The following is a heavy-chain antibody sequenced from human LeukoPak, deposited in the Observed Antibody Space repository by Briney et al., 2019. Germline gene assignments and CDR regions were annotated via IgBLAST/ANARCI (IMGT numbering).Heavy chain of an antibody. D-gene: IGHD3-10*01. Sequence: ASVKVSCKASGYTFTDYYIHWVRQAPGQGLEWMGWVNPNNGGTKYAQNFQGRVTMTRETSISTAYMELRRLRSDDTAVYYCARDNYGSGSHYKWWGQGTLVTVSS. V-gene: IGHV1-2*02. CDR2: VNPNNGGT. CDR1: GYTFTDYY. J-gene: IGHJ4*02. CDR3: ARDNYGSGSHYKW.